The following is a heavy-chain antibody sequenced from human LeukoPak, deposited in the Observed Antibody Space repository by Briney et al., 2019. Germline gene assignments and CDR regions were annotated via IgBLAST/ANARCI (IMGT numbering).Heavy chain of an antibody. Sequence: GGSLRLSCAVSGFTLSNYSMNWVRQAPGKGLEWISYISGSGFTIHYADSVKGRFTISRDNAKNSLYLQMNSLRAEDTAVYYCARGVPKTSYYYDYMDVWGKGTMVTVSS. CDR3: ARGVPKTSYYYDYMDV. CDR1: GFTLSNYS. D-gene: IGHD4-11*01. CDR2: ISGSGFTI. V-gene: IGHV3-48*01. J-gene: IGHJ6*03.